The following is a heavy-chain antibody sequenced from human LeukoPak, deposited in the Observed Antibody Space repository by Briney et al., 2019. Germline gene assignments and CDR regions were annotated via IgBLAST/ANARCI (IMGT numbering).Heavy chain of an antibody. D-gene: IGHD6-19*01. CDR2: IKQDGSEK. Sequence: GGSLRLSCAASGFTFSDFWMNWVRQAPGKGLEWVASIKQDGSEKYYVDSVEGRFSISRDNAKNSLHLQMNSLRAEDTAVYCCARDHTVDGLVFDYWGQGILVTVSS. CDR3: ARDHTVDGLVFDY. CDR1: GFTFSDFW. J-gene: IGHJ4*02. V-gene: IGHV3-7*01.